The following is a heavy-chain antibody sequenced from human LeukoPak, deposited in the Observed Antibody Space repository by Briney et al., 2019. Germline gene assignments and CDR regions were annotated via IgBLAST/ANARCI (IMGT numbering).Heavy chain of an antibody. CDR3: AKEPLRYFAEGLLDP. CDR2: ISGSGGST. D-gene: IGHD3-9*01. Sequence: GGSLRLSCAASGFTFSNYAMSWVRQAPGKGLEWVSAISGSGGSTYYADSVKGRFTISRDNSKNTLYLQMNSLRAEDTAVYYCAKEPLRYFAEGLLDPWGQGTLVTVSS. CDR1: GFTFSNYA. J-gene: IGHJ5*02. V-gene: IGHV3-23*01.